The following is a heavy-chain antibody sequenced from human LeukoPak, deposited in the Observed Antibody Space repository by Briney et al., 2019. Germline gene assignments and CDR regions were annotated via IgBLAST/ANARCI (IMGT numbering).Heavy chain of an antibody. CDR1: GFTFSSYA. CDR2: ISGSGGST. CDR3: AKGALGYCSGGTCYPFDY. J-gene: IGHJ4*02. D-gene: IGHD2-15*01. Sequence: PGGSLRLSCAASGFTFSSYAMSWVRQAPGKGLEWVSGISGSGGSTYYADSVKGRFTMSRDNSKNTLYLQMRSLRAEDTAVYYCAKGALGYCSGGTCYPFDYWGQGTLVTVSS. V-gene: IGHV3-23*01.